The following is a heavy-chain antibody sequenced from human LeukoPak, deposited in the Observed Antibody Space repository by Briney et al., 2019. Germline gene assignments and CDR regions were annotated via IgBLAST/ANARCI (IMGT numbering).Heavy chain of an antibody. CDR3: ARDRRTTGGPEDY. CDR1: GFTFSSYW. J-gene: IGHJ4*02. CDR2: INSDGSST. D-gene: IGHD3-16*01. V-gene: IGHV3-74*01. Sequence: QPGGPLRLSCAASGFTFSSYWMHWVRQAPGKGLVWVSRINSDGSSTRYADSVKGRFTISRDNAKNTLYLQMNSLSAEDTAVYYCARDRRTTGGPEDYWGQGTLVTVSS.